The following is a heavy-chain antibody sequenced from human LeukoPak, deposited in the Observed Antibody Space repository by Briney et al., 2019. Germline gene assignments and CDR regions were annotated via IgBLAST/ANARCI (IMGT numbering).Heavy chain of an antibody. CDR3: ATLIDYGGNLYYFDY. CDR2: FDPEDGET. J-gene: IGHJ4*02. CDR1: GYTLTELS. V-gene: IGHV1-24*01. Sequence: GVXVXVSCKVSGYTLTELSMHWVRQAPGKGLEWMGGFDPEDGETIYAQKFQGRVTMTEDTSTDTAYMELSSLRSEDTAVYYCATLIDYGGNLYYFDYWGQGXXXXVSS. D-gene: IGHD4-23*01.